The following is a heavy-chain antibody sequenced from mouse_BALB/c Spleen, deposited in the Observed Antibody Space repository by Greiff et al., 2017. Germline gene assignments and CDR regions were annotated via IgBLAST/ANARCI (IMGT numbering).Heavy chain of an antibody. J-gene: IGHJ3*01. CDR2: ISSGGSYT. V-gene: IGHV5-9-1*01. Sequence: EVMLVESGGGLVKPGGSLKLSCAASGFTFSSYTMSWVRQTPEKRLEWVATISSGGSYTYYPDSVKGRFTISRDNARNILYLQMSSLRSEDTAMYYCARWDGNYSAWFAYWGQGTLVTVSA. CDR3: ARWDGNYSAWFAY. D-gene: IGHD2-1*01. CDR1: GFTFSSYT.